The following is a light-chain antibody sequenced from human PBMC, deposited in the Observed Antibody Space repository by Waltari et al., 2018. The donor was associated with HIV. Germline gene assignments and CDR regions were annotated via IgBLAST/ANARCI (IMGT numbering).Light chain of an antibody. CDR2: GAS. CDR3: QQYGSSPPYT. Sequence: EIVLTQSPGTLSLSQGERATTTCRASQSVSSSYLAWYQQKPGQAPRLLIYGASSRATGIPDRFSGRGSGTDFTLTINRLEPEDFAVYYCQQYGSSPPYTFGQGTKLEIK. V-gene: IGKV3-20*01. CDR1: QSVSSSY. J-gene: IGKJ2*01.